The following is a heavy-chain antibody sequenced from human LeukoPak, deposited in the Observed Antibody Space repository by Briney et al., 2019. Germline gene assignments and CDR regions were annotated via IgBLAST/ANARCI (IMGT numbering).Heavy chain of an antibody. CDR1: GFTFNKYG. J-gene: IGHJ6*02. CDR2: ISNDGSHK. D-gene: IGHD6-6*01. CDR3: AKEGSSSSWYYCGLDV. Sequence: GGSLRLSCAASGFTFNKYGMHWVRQAPGKGLEWVAVISNDGSHKNDADSVKGRFTISRDNSKNTLYLQVNSLRVEDTAVYYCAKEGSSSSWYYCGLDVWGQGTTVTVSS. V-gene: IGHV3-30*18.